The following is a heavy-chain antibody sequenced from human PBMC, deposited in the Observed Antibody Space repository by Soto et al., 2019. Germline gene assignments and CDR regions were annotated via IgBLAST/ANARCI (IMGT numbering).Heavy chain of an antibody. CDR1: GGTFSSYT. CDR3: AFGCTNGVCYTGWFDP. D-gene: IGHD2-8*01. J-gene: IGHJ5*02. V-gene: IGHV1-69*02. CDR2: IIPILGIA. Sequence: GASVKVSCKASGGTFSSYTISWVRQAPGQGLEWMGRIIPILGIANYAQKFQGRVTITADKSTSTAYMELSSLRSEDTAVYYCAFGCTNGVCYTGWFDPWGQGTLVTVSS.